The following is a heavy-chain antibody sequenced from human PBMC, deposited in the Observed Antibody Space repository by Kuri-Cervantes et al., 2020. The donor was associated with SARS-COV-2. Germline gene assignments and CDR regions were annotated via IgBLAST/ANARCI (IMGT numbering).Heavy chain of an antibody. CDR1: GDSIIGGGYS. CDR2: IYHDGKT. CDR3: ARHANSSSWYGYYYYYGMDV. V-gene: IGHV4-30-2*03. J-gene: IGHJ6*02. D-gene: IGHD6-13*01. Sequence: SQTLSLTCAVSGDSIIGGGYSWNWIRQPPGKDLEWLGYIYHDGKTSYNPSLKSRVTISVDTSKNQFSLRLASMTAADTAVYYCARHANSSSWYGYYYYYGMDVWGQGTTVTVSS.